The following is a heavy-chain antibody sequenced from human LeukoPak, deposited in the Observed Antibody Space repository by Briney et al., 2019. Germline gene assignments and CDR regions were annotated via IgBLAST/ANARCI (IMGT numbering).Heavy chain of an antibody. CDR1: GFTFSSYT. D-gene: IGHD6-6*01. Sequence: SGGSLRLSCAASGFTFSSYTIHWVRQTPGEGLEWVAVISYDGSHKYYADSVKGRFTIPRDNSKNTLSLQMNSLTAEDTAVYYCAKEPRITARLNYFDYWGQGTLVTVSS. J-gene: IGHJ4*02. V-gene: IGHV3-30*04. CDR3: AKEPRITARLNYFDY. CDR2: ISYDGSHK.